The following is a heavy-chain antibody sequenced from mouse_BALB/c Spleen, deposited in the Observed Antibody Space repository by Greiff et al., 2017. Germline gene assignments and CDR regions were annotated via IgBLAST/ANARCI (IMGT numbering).Heavy chain of an antibody. Sequence: EVMLVESGGDLVKPGGSLKLSCAASGFTFSSYGMSWVRQTPDKRLEWVATISSGGSYTYYPDSVKGRFTISRDNAKNTLYLQMSSLKSEDTAMYYCARRENGNYVYFDVWGAGTTVTVSS. CDR2: ISSGGSYT. CDR3: ARRENGNYVYFDV. CDR1: GFTFSSYG. J-gene: IGHJ1*01. V-gene: IGHV5-6*02. D-gene: IGHD2-1*01.